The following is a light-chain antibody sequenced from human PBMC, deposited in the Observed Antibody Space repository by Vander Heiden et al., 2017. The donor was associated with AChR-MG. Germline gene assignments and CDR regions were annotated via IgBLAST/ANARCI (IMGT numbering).Light chain of an antibody. V-gene: IGLV1-51*01. J-gene: IGLJ3*02. Sequence: SVFTQPPSVSAAPGQKVTIPCSGGSPNIGNNYISWYQHLPGTAPKLLIYDNNKRPSGIPDRFAGSKSGTSATLGSTGRQTGDEADYYCGTWESNLSAWVFGGGTKVTVL. CDR1: SPNIGNNY. CDR2: DNN. CDR3: GTWESNLSAWV.